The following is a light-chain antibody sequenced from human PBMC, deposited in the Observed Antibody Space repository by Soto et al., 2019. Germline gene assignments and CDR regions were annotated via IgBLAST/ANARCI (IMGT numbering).Light chain of an antibody. CDR2: ENN. J-gene: IGLJ2*01. V-gene: IGLV6-57*04. CDR3: QSYDSSTVV. Sequence: NFMLTPPHSVSESPGKTVTISCTRSSGSIASNDVQWYQQRPGSAPTTVIYENNQRPSGVPDRFSGSTDGSSNSASLTISGLQTEDEADYYGQSYDSSTVVFGGGTQLTVL. CDR1: SGSIASND.